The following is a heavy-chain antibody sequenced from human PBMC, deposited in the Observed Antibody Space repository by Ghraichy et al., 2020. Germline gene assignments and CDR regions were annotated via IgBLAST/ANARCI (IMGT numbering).Heavy chain of an antibody. CDR2: INHSGST. Sequence: SETLSLTCAVYGGSFSGYYWSWIRQPPGKGLEWIGEINHSGSTNYNPSLKSRVTISVDTSKNQFSLKLSSVTAADTAVYYCARGRAPNYWGQGTLVTVSS. V-gene: IGHV4-34*01. CDR1: GGSFSGYY. J-gene: IGHJ4*02. CDR3: ARGRAPNY.